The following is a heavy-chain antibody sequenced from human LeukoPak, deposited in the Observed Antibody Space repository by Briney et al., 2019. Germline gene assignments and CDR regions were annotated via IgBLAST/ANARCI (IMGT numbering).Heavy chain of an antibody. J-gene: IGHJ4*02. V-gene: IGHV4-39*01. D-gene: IGHD3-3*01. CDR3: ARHRYYDFWSGYGTLDY. CDR2: IYYSGST. Sequence: PSETLSLTCTVSGGSISSSSYYWGWIRQPPGKGLEWIGSIYYSGSTYYNPSLKSRVTISVDTSKNQFSLKLSSVTAADTAVYYCARHRYYDFWSGYGTLDYWGQGTLVTVSS. CDR1: GGSISSSSYY.